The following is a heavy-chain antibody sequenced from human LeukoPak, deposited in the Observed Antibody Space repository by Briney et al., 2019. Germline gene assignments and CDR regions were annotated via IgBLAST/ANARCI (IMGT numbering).Heavy chain of an antibody. CDR2: ISSSGNTI. Sequence: GGSLRLSCAASGFTFSDYYMSWIRQAPGKGLEWVSYISSSGNTIYYADSVKGRFTISRDNAKNTLYLQMNSLRAEDTAVYYCAKDGARIAAAGTRVDYWGQGTLVTVSS. J-gene: IGHJ4*02. D-gene: IGHD6-13*01. V-gene: IGHV3-11*04. CDR3: AKDGARIAAAGTRVDY. CDR1: GFTFSDYY.